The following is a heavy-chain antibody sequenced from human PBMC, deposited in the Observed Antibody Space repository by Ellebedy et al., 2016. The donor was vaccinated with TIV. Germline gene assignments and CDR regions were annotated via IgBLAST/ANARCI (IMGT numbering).Heavy chain of an antibody. Sequence: LSLTCAASGFSLSSYWMHWVRQAPGKGLEWVANIKQDGSEKYYVDSVKGRFTISRDNAKNSLYLQMNSLRAEDTAVYFCGRAIGSGSCYWGQGTLVTVSS. CDR2: IKQDGSEK. D-gene: IGHD3-10*01. J-gene: IGHJ4*02. V-gene: IGHV3-7*01. CDR3: GRAIGSGSCY. CDR1: GFSLSSYW.